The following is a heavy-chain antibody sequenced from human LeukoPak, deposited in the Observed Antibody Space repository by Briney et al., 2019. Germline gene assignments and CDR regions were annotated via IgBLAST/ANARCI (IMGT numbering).Heavy chain of an antibody. Sequence: EASVKVSCKASGYTFTSYGISWVRQAPGQGLEWMGWISAYNGNTSYAQKLQGRVTMTTDTSTSTAYMELRSLKSDDTAVYYCARGGRIVGATRSFDYWGQGTLVTVSS. CDR2: ISAYNGNT. CDR1: GYTFTSYG. CDR3: ARGGRIVGATRSFDY. J-gene: IGHJ4*02. V-gene: IGHV1-18*01. D-gene: IGHD1-26*01.